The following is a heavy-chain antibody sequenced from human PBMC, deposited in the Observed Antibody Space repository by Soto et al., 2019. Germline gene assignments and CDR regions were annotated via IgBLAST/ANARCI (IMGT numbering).Heavy chain of an antibody. CDR3: ARHEYYGSGSPTNWYFDL. V-gene: IGHV4-39*01. CDR2: IYYSGRT. D-gene: IGHD3-10*01. CDR1: GGSISSSSYY. Sequence: QLQLQESGPGLVKPSETLSLTCTVSGGSISSSSYYWGWIRQPPGKGLEWIGSIYYSGRTYYNPSLKSRVTISVDTSKNQFSLKLSSVTAADTAVYYCARHEYYGSGSPTNWYFDLWGRGTLVTVSS. J-gene: IGHJ2*01.